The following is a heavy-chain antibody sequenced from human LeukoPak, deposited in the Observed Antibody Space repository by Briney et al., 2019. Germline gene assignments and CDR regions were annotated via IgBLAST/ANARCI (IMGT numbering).Heavy chain of an antibody. J-gene: IGHJ4*02. CDR1: GFTFSSYS. CDR2: ISSSSNYI. CDR3: ARYSSRLYTSDY. V-gene: IGHV3-21*01. Sequence: PGGSLRLSCAASGFTFSSYSMNWVRQAPGKGLEWVSYISSSSNYIYYADSVKCRFTISRDNDKNSLYLQMNSLRAEDTAVYYCARYSSRLYTSDYWGQGTLVTVSS. D-gene: IGHD6-13*01.